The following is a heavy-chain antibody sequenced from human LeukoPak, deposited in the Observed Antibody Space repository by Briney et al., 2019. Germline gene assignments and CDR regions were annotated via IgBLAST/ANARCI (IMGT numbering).Heavy chain of an antibody. D-gene: IGHD2-8*01. V-gene: IGHV6-1*01. CDR2: TYYRSKWYN. CDR3: ARQYCTNGICYSGFDY. CDR1: RDSVSSNSAT. J-gene: IGHJ4*02. Sequence: SQTLSLTCGISRDSVSSNSATWNWIRQSPSRGLEWLGRTYYRSKWYNDYAVSVKSRITINPDTSKNQFSLQLNSVTPEDTAVYYCARQYCTNGICYSGFDYWGQGTLVTVSS.